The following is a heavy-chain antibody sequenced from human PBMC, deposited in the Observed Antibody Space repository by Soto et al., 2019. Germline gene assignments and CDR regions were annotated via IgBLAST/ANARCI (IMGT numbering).Heavy chain of an antibody. CDR2: IYYSGSI. CDR1: GCSISSSSYY. J-gene: IGHJ6*03. CDR3: AGPGARGYYYCYKHV. V-gene: IGHV4-39*01. Sequence: SETLSLTCTVSGCSISSSSYYWGWIRQSPLFVLLWIGSIYYSGSIYLHPSLKSRVTISVDTSKNQFSLQPSSVTAADTTVYYCAGPGARGYYYCYKHVWDKGTTVTLTS. D-gene: IGHD3-10*01.